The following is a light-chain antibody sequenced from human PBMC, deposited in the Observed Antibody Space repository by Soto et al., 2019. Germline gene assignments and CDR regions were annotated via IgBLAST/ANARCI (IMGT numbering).Light chain of an antibody. CDR3: QKYNSAPLT. J-gene: IGKJ4*01. Sequence: DIQMTQSPSSLSASVGDRVTITCRASQGITNYVAWYQQKPGKVPKLLIYGASTLLSGVPSRFSGSGSGTDFTLTISSLQPEDVATYYYQKYNSAPLTFGGGTKVEIK. V-gene: IGKV1-27*01. CDR2: GAS. CDR1: QGITNY.